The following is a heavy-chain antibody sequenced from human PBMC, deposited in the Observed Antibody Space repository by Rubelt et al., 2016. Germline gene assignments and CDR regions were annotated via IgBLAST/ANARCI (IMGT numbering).Heavy chain of an antibody. CDR3: ARTYYDFWSGRTGVFYFDY. J-gene: IGHJ4*02. Sequence: QVQLVQSGAEVKKPGASVKVSCKASGYTFTSYGISWVRQAPGQGLEWMGWISAYNGNRGCETMHNDQSRSTASWGLGGRGSDETAWYYCARTYYDFWSGRTGVFYFDYWGQGTLVTVSS. CDR2: ISAYNGN. V-gene: IGHV1-18*01. D-gene: IGHD3-3*01. CDR1: GYTFTSYG.